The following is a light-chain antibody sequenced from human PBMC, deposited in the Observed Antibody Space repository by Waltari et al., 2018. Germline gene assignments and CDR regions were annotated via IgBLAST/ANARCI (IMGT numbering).Light chain of an antibody. CDR3: SSYTSSSTFV. Sequence: QSALTQPASVSGSPGQSITISCTGTTSDIGGYNYVSWYQHHPGKTPKPMIYDVNHRPSGDSGRFAGSKSGNTASLTISGLQAEDEADYYCSSYTSSSTFVFGTGTKVTVL. CDR1: TSDIGGYNY. J-gene: IGLJ1*01. V-gene: IGLV2-14*03. CDR2: DVN.